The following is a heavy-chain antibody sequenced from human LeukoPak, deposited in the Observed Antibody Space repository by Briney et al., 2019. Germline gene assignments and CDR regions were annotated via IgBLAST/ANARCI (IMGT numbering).Heavy chain of an antibody. Sequence: SQTLSLTCAVSGDSFFWNSVAWNWIRQSPSRGLEWLGRRYYSSEWHHDYAVSVKSRINITADTFKSQFSLHLNTVTPEDTAVYFCARGRYCGGGTCYHFDSWGQGALVTVSS. CDR3: ARGRYCGGGTCYHFDS. J-gene: IGHJ4*02. CDR1: GDSFFWNSVA. V-gene: IGHV6-1*01. CDR2: RYYSSEWHH. D-gene: IGHD2-15*01.